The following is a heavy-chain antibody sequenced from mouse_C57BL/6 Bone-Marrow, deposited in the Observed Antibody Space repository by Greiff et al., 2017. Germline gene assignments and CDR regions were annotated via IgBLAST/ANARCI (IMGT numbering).Heavy chain of an antibody. D-gene: IGHD1-1*01. V-gene: IGHV1-81*01. Sequence: VQLQQSGAELARPGASVKLSCKASGYTFTSYGISWVKQRTGQGLEWIGEIYPRSGNTYYNEKFKGKATLTADKSSSTAYMELRSLTSEDSAVYFCARSDYGSSYVGWYFDVWGTGTTVTVSS. J-gene: IGHJ1*03. CDR3: ARSDYGSSYVGWYFDV. CDR1: GYTFTSYG. CDR2: IYPRSGNT.